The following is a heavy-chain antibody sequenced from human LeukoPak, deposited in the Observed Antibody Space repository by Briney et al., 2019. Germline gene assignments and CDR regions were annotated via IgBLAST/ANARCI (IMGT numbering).Heavy chain of an antibody. CDR3: ARVKRPGWLQGAFDI. CDR2: MNPNSGNT. D-gene: IGHD5-24*01. J-gene: IGHJ3*02. V-gene: IGHV1-8*01. CDR1: GYTFTSYD. Sequence: ASVKVSCKASGYTFTSYDINWMRQATGQGLEWMGWMNPNSGNTGYAQKFQGRVTITRNTSISTAYMELSSLRSEDTAVYYCARVKRPGWLQGAFDIWGQGTMVTVSS.